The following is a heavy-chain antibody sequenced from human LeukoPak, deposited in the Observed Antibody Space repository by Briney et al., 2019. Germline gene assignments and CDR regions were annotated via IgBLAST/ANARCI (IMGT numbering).Heavy chain of an antibody. CDR1: GGSISSGGYY. J-gene: IGHJ4*02. CDR2: IYHSGST. V-gene: IGHV4-30-2*01. CDR3: ARGGFGSTTPYYFDY. Sequence: PSETLSLTCTVSGGSISSGGYYWSWIRQPPGKGLEWIGYIYHSGSTYYNPSLKSRVTISVDRSKNQFSLKLSSVTAADTAVYYCARGGFGSTTPYYFDYWGQGTLVTVSS. D-gene: IGHD3-16*01.